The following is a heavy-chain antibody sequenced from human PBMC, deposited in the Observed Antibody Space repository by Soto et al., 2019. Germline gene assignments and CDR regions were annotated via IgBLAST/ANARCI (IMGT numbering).Heavy chain of an antibody. J-gene: IGHJ6*03. CDR3: ARHAPQFIPYYYYYYVDV. Sequence: SETLSLTCSVSGGSISSYYWSWIRQPPGKGLEWIGYIYYSGSTNYNPSLKSRVTISVDTSKNQFSLKLSSVTAADTAVYYCARHAPQFIPYYYYYYVDVWGKGTTVTVSS. CDR2: IYYSGST. CDR1: GGSISSYY. V-gene: IGHV4-59*08.